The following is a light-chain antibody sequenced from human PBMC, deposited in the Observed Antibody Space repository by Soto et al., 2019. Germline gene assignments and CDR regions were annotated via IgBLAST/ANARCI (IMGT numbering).Light chain of an antibody. CDR1: QSVGPS. CDR3: QHYDRFPLT. V-gene: IGKV1-5*01. CDR2: GAS. Sequence: IQMTQSPSTLSASVGDRVTVTCRASQSVGPSLAWYQQKPGKVPNLLIYGASILETGVPSRFSGSGSGTDFTLTITSLQPDDSATYYCQHYDRFPLTFGPGTKVDIK. J-gene: IGKJ3*01.